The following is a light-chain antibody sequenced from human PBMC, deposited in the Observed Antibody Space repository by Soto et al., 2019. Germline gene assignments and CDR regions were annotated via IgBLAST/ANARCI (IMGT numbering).Light chain of an antibody. J-gene: IGKJ1*01. CDR1: QSVSSSY. V-gene: IGKV3-20*01. Sequence: EFVLTQSPGTLSLSPAERAALSCRASQSVSSSYLAWYQQKPGQAPRLLIYGASNRATGIPDRFSGSGSGTDFPLTISRLEPEDFAVYYCQQYGSSKWTFGQGTKVEIK. CDR3: QQYGSSKWT. CDR2: GAS.